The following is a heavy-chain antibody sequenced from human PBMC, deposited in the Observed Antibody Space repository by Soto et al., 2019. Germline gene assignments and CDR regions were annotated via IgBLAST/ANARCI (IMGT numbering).Heavy chain of an antibody. V-gene: IGHV4-34*01. CDR1: GGSFSGYY. CDR3: ARGPNLVYILTGYYRRYNYYGVDV. D-gene: IGHD3-9*01. CDR2: INHSGST. J-gene: IGHJ6*02. Sequence: SGTLSLTCAVYGGSFSGYYWSWIRQPPGKGLEWIGEINHSGSTNYNPSLKSRVTISVDTSKNQFSLKLSSVTAADTAVYYCARGPNLVYILTGYYRRYNYYGVDVWGQGTTVT.